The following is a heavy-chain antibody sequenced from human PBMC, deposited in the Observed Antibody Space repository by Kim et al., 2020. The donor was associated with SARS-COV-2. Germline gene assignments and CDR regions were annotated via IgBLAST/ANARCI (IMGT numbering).Heavy chain of an antibody. CDR1: GYTFTSYA. CDR3: ARGYCSGGSCYGDGGYYFDY. D-gene: IGHD2-15*01. CDR2: INAGNGNT. Sequence: ASVKVSCKASGYTFTSYAMHWVRQAPGQRLEWMGWINAGNGNTKYSQKFQGRVTITRDTSASTAYMELSSLRSEDTAVYYCARGYCSGGSCYGDGGYYFDYWGQGTLVTVSS. V-gene: IGHV1-3*01. J-gene: IGHJ4*02.